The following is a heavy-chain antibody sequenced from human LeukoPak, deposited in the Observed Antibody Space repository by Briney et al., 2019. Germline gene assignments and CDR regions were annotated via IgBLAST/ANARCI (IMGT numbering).Heavy chain of an antibody. Sequence: SETLSLTCTVSGDSISSGDYYWSWIRQPPGKGLEWIGYIYYSGSTNYNPSLKSRVTISVDTSKNQFSLKLSSVTAADTAVYYCARDPGIAVAGRGFDYWGQGTLVTVSS. CDR1: GDSISSGDYY. D-gene: IGHD6-19*01. CDR3: ARDPGIAVAGRGFDY. J-gene: IGHJ4*02. V-gene: IGHV4-61*08. CDR2: IYYSGST.